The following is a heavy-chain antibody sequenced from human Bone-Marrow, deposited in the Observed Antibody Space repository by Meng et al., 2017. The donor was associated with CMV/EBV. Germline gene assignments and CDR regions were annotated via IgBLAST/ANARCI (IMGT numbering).Heavy chain of an antibody. V-gene: IGHV3-21*01. Sequence: GGSLRLSCAASGFTFSSYSMNWVRQAPGKGLEWVSSISSSSSYIYYADSVKGRFTISRDNAKNSLYLQMNSLRAEDTAVYYCARDSDYSSYYYGMDVWGQGTTVTLSS. CDR2: ISSSSSYI. J-gene: IGHJ6*02. CDR3: ARDSDYSSYYYGMDV. D-gene: IGHD6-13*01. CDR1: GFTFSSYS.